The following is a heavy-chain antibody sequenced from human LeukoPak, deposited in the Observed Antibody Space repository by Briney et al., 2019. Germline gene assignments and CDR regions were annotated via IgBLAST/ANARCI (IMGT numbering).Heavy chain of an antibody. D-gene: IGHD3-22*01. V-gene: IGHV4-34*01. CDR3: ARGQYYYDSSDWFDP. Sequence: SETLSLTCAVYGGSFSGYYWGWIRQPPGKGLEWIGSIYYSGSTYYNPSLKSRVTISVDTSKNQFSLKLSSVTAADTDVYYCARGQYYYDSSDWFDPWGQGTLVTVSS. J-gene: IGHJ5*02. CDR1: GGSFSGYY. CDR2: IYYSGST.